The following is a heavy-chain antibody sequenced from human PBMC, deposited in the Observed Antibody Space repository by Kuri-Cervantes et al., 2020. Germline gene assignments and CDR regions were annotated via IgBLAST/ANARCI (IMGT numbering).Heavy chain of an antibody. J-gene: IGHJ5*02. Sequence: GESLKISCKGSGYSFTSYWIGWVRQMPGKGLEWMGIIYPGDSDTRYSPSFQGQVTISADKSISTAYLQWSSLKASDTAMYYCARQRGLWFGEDNWFDPWGQGTLVTVSS. CDR2: IYPGDSDT. CDR1: GYSFTSYW. V-gene: IGHV5-51*01. CDR3: ARQRGLWFGEDNWFDP. D-gene: IGHD3-10*01.